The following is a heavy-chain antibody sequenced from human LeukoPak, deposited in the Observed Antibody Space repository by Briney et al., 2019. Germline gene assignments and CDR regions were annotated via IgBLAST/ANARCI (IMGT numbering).Heavy chain of an antibody. CDR2: IYNSGST. V-gene: IGHV4-59*01. CDR1: GGSISSYC. Sequence: SETLSLTCTVSGGSISSYCWSWIRQPPGKGLEWIGYIYNSGSTNYNPSLKSRVTISVDTSKNQFSLKLSSVTAADTAVYYCALAAAGKGAINWFDPWGQGTLVTVSS. CDR3: ALAAAGKGAINWFDP. D-gene: IGHD6-13*01. J-gene: IGHJ5*02.